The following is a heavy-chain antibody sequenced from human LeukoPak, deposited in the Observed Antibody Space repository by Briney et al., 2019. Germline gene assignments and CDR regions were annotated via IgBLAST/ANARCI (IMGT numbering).Heavy chain of an antibody. CDR3: ARENPGSYFDY. CDR1: GFTFNSFP. D-gene: IGHD3-10*01. CDR2: IKQDGSEK. V-gene: IGHV3-7*01. J-gene: IGHJ4*02. Sequence: GGSLRLSCAASGFTFNSFPMHWVRQAPGKGLEWVANIKQDGSEKYYVDSVKGRFTISRDNAKNSLYLQMNSLRAEDTAVYYCARENPGSYFDYWGQGTLVTVSS.